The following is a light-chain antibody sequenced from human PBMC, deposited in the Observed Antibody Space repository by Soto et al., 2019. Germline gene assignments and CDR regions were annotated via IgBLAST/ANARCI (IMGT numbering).Light chain of an antibody. CDR2: ENS. J-gene: IGLJ2*01. Sequence: QSVLTQPPSVSAAPGQDVTISCSGSSSNIDLNDVAWYQQLPGTAPKLLIYENSKRPSGIPDRFSGSKSGTSATLGITGLQTGDEADYYCGAWDTSLTGGLFGGGTKVTVL. CDR3: GAWDTSLTGGL. V-gene: IGLV1-51*02. CDR1: SSNIDLND.